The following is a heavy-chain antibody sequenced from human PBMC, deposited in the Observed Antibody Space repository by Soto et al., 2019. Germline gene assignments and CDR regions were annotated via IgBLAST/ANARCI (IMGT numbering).Heavy chain of an antibody. D-gene: IGHD3-3*01. Sequence: GESLKISCKGSGYSFTSHWIGWVRQMPGKGLEWMGIIYPGDSDTRYSPSFQGQVTVSADKSISVAYLQWRSLKASDTAMYYCARHRLLVWLSKDNYYYGMDVSGPATTVTGSS. J-gene: IGHJ6*02. CDR2: IYPGDSDT. CDR1: GYSFTSHW. CDR3: ARHRLLVWLSKDNYYYGMDV. V-gene: IGHV5-51*01.